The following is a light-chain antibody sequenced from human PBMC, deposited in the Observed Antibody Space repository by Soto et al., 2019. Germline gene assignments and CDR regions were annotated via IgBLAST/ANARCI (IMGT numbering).Light chain of an antibody. Sequence: DIQMTQSPSSLSASVGDRVTITCRASQSISSYLNWYQQKPGKAPKLLIYAASSLQSGVPSRFSGSGSGTDFTLTISSLQPEDFASYYCLQSYIAPTFGQGTRLEIK. CDR3: LQSYIAPT. V-gene: IGKV1-39*01. J-gene: IGKJ5*01. CDR1: QSISSY. CDR2: AAS.